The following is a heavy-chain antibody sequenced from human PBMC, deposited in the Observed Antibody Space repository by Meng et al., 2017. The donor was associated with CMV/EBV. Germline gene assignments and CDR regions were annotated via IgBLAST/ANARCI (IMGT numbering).Heavy chain of an antibody. J-gene: IGHJ6*02. D-gene: IGHD3-3*01. Sequence: GESLKISCAASGFTFSADWMSWVRQAPGKGLEWVANMKQDGSGTYYVDSVKGRFTISRDNAKNSLFLQMNSLRAEDTAVYFCARGPYYDFWSGDYDYYCGMDVWGQGTTVTVSS. CDR1: GFTFSADW. CDR3: ARGPYYDFWSGDYDYYCGMDV. CDR2: MKQDGSGT. V-gene: IGHV3-7*01.